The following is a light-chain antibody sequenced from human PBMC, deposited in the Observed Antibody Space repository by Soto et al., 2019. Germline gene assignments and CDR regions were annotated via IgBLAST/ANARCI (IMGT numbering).Light chain of an antibody. CDR2: DVN. J-gene: IGLJ1*01. CDR3: CSYTTSSSYV. Sequence: QSALTQPASVSGSPGQSITISCTGSSSDVGYYIFVSWYQQHPGKAPKLMIYDVNNRPSGVSNRFSGSKSGNTASLTISGLQAEDEAYYYCCSYTTSSSYVFGTGTKLTVL. V-gene: IGLV2-14*01. CDR1: SSDVGYYIF.